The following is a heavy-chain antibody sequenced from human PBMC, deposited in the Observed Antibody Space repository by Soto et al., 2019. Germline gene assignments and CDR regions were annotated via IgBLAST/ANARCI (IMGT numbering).Heavy chain of an antibody. J-gene: IGHJ4*02. D-gene: IGHD2-2*01. CDR2: ISYDGSNK. CDR3: ARDHASRIDY. CDR1: GFTFSSYG. Sequence: GGSLRLSCAASGFTFSSYGMHWVRQAPGKGLEWVAVISYDGSNKYYADSVKGRFTISRDNSKNTLYLQMNSLRAEDTAVYYCARDHASRIDYWGQGTLVTVSS. V-gene: IGHV3-30*03.